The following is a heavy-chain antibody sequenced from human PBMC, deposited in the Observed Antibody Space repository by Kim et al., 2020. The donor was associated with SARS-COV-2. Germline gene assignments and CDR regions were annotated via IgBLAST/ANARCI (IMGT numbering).Heavy chain of an antibody. CDR1: GYTFTGYY. V-gene: IGHV1-2*04. CDR3: ARGGPYYYDSSDPFDY. CDR2: INPNSGGT. D-gene: IGHD3-22*01. J-gene: IGHJ4*02. Sequence: ASVKVSCKASGYTFTGYYMHWVRQAPGQGLEWMGWINPNSGGTNYAQKFQGWVTMTRDTSISTAYMELSRLRSDDTAVYYCARGGPYYYDSSDPFDYGGQGTLVTVSS.